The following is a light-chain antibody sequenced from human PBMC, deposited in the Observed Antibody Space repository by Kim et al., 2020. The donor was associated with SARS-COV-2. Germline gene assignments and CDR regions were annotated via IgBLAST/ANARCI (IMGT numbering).Light chain of an antibody. CDR2: DAS. CDR3: QQRSRWPIT. V-gene: IGKV3-11*01. Sequence: LSPGERATLSCRASQSVTGELAWYQQKPGQPHRLRICDASDRATGIPARFSGSGSGTDFTLTINSLDPGDTAVYYCQQRSRWPITFGQGTRLEIK. CDR1: QSVTGE. J-gene: IGKJ5*01.